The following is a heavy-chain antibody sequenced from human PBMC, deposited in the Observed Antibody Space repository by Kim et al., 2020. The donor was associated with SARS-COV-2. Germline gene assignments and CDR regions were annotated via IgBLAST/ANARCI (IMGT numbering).Heavy chain of an antibody. CDR3: AEAGRWLQFRFSY. Sequence: SETLSLTCTVSGGSISSSSYYWGWIRQPPGKGLEWIGSIYYSGSTYYNPSLKSRVTISVDTSKNQFSLKLSSVTAADTAVYYCAEAGRWLQFRFSYWGQGTLVTVSS. J-gene: IGHJ4*02. CDR1: GGSISSSSYY. D-gene: IGHD5-12*01. CDR2: IYYSGST. V-gene: IGHV4-39*07.